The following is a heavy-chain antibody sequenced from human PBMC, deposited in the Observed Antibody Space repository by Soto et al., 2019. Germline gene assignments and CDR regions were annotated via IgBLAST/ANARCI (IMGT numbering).Heavy chain of an antibody. CDR2: ISDSGTTT. CDR1: GFTFSNLG. V-gene: IGHV3-23*01. D-gene: IGHD1-1*01. J-gene: IGHJ4*02. Sequence: XGCLALSCAASGFTFSNLGVNWVRRAPGKGLEWVSVISDSGTTTFHADSVKGRFTVSRDNSKNTLYLQMNSLRAEDTAVYYCAKAARTTTLYNFDFWGPGTRVTVSS. CDR3: AKAARTTTLYNFDF.